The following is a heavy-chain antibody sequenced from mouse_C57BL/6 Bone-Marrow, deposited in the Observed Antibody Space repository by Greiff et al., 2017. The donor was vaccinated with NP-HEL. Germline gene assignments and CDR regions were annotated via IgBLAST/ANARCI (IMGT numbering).Heavy chain of an antibody. D-gene: IGHD2-1*01. CDR3: ASRYGNYWYFDV. CDR1: GYTFTDYY. CDR2: INPYNGGT. Sequence: EVQLQQSGPVLVKPGASVKMSCKASGYTFTDYYMNWVKQSHGKSLEWIGVINPYNGGTSYNPKFKGKATLTVDKSSSTAYMELNSLTSEDSTVYYCASRYGNYWYFDVWGTGTTVTVSS. V-gene: IGHV1-19*01. J-gene: IGHJ1*03.